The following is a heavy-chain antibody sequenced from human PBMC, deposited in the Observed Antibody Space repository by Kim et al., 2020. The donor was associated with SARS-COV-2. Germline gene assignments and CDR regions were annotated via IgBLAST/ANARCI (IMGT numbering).Heavy chain of an antibody. CDR3: AKDLAVVTAHRPYYYGMDV. V-gene: IGHV3-30*18. J-gene: IGHJ6*02. CDR1: GFTFSSYG. D-gene: IGHD2-21*02. Sequence: GGSLRLSCAASGFTFSSYGMHWVRQAPGKGLEWVAVISYDGSNKYYADSVKGRFTISRDNSKNTLYLQMNSLRAEDTAVYYCAKDLAVVTAHRPYYYGMDVWGQGTTVTVSS. CDR2: ISYDGSNK.